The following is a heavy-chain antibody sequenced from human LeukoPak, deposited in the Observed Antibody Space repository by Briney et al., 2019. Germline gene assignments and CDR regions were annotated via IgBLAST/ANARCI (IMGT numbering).Heavy chain of an antibody. D-gene: IGHD2-15*01. Sequence: TGGSLRLSCAASGFTFSSYSMNWVRQAPGKGLEWVSVITGSGGSTYHADSVKGRFTISRDNSKDTVYLQMNSLRAEDTAVYYCAKDNSPYVVDEISTNWGQGTLVTVSS. CDR2: ITGSGGST. CDR1: GFTFSSYS. J-gene: IGHJ4*02. CDR3: AKDNSPYVVDEISTN. V-gene: IGHV3-23*01.